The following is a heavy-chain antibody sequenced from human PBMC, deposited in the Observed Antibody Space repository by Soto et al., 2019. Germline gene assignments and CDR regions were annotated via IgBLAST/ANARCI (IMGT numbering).Heavy chain of an antibody. Sequence: QVQLQESGPGLVKASETLSLTCTVSGGSVNSGSYYWSWMRQPPGKGLEWIAYIYSSGSTNYNPSLKSRATMSVDASKNQFSLKMSSVTAADTAVYYCAGAGDCDGGSCWGNFDYWGQGTPVTVSS. D-gene: IGHD2-15*01. J-gene: IGHJ4*02. V-gene: IGHV4-61*01. CDR3: AGAGDCDGGSCWGNFDY. CDR1: GGSVNSGSYY. CDR2: IYSSGST.